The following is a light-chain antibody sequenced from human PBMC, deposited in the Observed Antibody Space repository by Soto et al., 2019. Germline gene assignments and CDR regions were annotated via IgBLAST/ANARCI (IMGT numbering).Light chain of an antibody. CDR3: CSYASSSTFGV. CDR1: SSDVGSYNL. J-gene: IGLJ1*01. Sequence: QSVLTQPASVSGSPGQSITISCTGTSSDVGSYNLVSWYQQHQGKAPKLMIYEGSKRPSGVSHRFSGSKSGNTASLTISGLQAEDEADYYCCSYASSSTFGVFGTGTKLTVL. CDR2: EGS. V-gene: IGLV2-23*03.